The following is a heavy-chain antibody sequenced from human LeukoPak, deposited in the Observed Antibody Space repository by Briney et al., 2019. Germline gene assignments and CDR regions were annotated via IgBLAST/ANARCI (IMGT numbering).Heavy chain of an antibody. CDR3: ARDKLEGEYYMDV. CDR1: GGSLSSHY. V-gene: IGHV4-59*11. D-gene: IGHD1-1*01. CDR2: IYYTGIS. J-gene: IGHJ6*03. Sequence: SETLSLTRTVSGGSLSSHYWSWLRQTPGKGLAWIGYIYYTGISNYNPSLKSPLTISVDTTKNQFSLKLSSATAGDTAVYFSARDKLEGEYYMDVWGTGTTVTVSS.